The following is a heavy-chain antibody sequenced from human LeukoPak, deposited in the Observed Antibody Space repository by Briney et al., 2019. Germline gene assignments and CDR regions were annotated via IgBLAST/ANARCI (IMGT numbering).Heavy chain of an antibody. Sequence: GGSLRLSCAASGFTFSGYWMHWVRQVPGKGLVWVSRLNTDGSSTSYADSVKGRFTISRDNAKNTLYLQMNSLRGEDTAVYYCARDDAFRGVAMDVWGQGTTVTVSS. CDR3: ARDDAFRGVAMDV. CDR1: GFTFSGYW. V-gene: IGHV3-74*01. CDR2: LNTDGSST. D-gene: IGHD3-16*01. J-gene: IGHJ6*01.